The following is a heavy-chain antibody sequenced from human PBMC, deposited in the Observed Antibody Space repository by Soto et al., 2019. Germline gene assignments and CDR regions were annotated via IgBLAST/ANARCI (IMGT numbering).Heavy chain of an antibody. CDR3: ARDGWYVGDY. Sequence: ASVKVSCKASGFTFSSSAIQWVRQAPGQGLEWMGWISAYNGNTNYAQKLQGRVTMTTDTSTSTAYMELRSLRSDDTAVYYCARDGWYVGDYWGQGTLVTVSS. D-gene: IGHD6-19*01. J-gene: IGHJ4*02. CDR1: GFTFSSSA. V-gene: IGHV1-18*01. CDR2: ISAYNGNT.